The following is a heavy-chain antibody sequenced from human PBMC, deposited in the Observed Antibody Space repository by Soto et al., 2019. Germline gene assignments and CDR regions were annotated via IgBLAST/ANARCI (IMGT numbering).Heavy chain of an antibody. CDR2: INSDGSST. V-gene: IGHV3-74*01. CDR3: AKSGHFDMLTGQGGFDP. J-gene: IGHJ5*02. CDR1: GFTFSSYW. D-gene: IGHD3-9*01. Sequence: GGSLRLSCAASGFTFSSYWMHWVRQAPGKGLVWVSRINSDGSSTSYADSVKGRFTISRDNSKNTLLLQMNSLRGDDTALYYCAKSGHFDMLTGQGGFDPWGQGTQVTVSS.